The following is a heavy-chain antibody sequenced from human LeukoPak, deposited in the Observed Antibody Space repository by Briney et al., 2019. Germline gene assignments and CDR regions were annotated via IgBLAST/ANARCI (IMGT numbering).Heavy chain of an antibody. D-gene: IGHD3-10*01. J-gene: IGHJ4*02. Sequence: GGSLRLSCSASGFTFSSYAMSWVRQAPGKGLEWVSGISGSGGSTYYADSVKGRFTISRDNSKNRLYLQMNSLRAEDTAVYYCAKRPRGNYLDPFDYWGQGTLVTVSS. V-gene: IGHV3-23*01. CDR1: GFTFSSYA. CDR3: AKRPRGNYLDPFDY. CDR2: ISGSGGST.